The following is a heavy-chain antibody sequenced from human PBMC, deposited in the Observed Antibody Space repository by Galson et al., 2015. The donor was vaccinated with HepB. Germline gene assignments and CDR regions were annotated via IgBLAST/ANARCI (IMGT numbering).Heavy chain of an antibody. CDR1: GGTFSSYA. V-gene: IGHV1-69*13. CDR3: ASGQNWGNFDY. D-gene: IGHD7-27*01. J-gene: IGHJ4*02. Sequence: SVKASCKASGGTFSSYAISWVRQAPGQGLEWMGGIIPIFGTANYAQKFQGRVTITADESTSTAYMELSSLRSEDTAVYYCASGQNWGNFDYWGQGTLVTVSS. CDR2: IIPIFGTA.